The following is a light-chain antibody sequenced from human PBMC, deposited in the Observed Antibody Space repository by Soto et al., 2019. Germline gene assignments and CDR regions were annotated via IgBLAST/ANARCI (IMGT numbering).Light chain of an antibody. Sequence: VLTQSPGTLSLSPGESGTLSCRASQHVPNGQLAWYHQKPGQAPRLLIEDSFKRATGIPDRFSGSGSGTDFTLTIRSVQSGDFGVFYCQQYEGWPRTFGLGTKVEIQ. CDR3: QQYEGWPRT. V-gene: IGKV3-20*01. CDR1: QHVPNGQ. CDR2: DSF. J-gene: IGKJ2*01.